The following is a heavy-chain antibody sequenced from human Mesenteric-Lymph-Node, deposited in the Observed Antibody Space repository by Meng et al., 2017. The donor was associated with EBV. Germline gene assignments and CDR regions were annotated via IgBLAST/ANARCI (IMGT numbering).Heavy chain of an antibody. Sequence: QVQLQASGPVLVKPSETLSLTCTVAGGSVSSGSYYWSWIRQPPGKGLEWIGYIYYSGSTNYNPSLKSRVTISVDTSKNQFSLKLSSVTAADTAVYYCALIIVGATHIDYWGQGTLVTVSS. V-gene: IGHV4-61*01. CDR3: ALIIVGATHIDY. CDR1: GGSVSSGSYY. CDR2: IYYSGST. J-gene: IGHJ4*02. D-gene: IGHD1-26*01.